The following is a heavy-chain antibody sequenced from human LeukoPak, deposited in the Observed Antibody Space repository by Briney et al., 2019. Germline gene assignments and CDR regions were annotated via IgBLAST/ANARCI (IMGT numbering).Heavy chain of an antibody. CDR3: ARERIAAAGADNWFDP. CDR2: INHSGST. V-gene: IGHV4-34*01. CDR1: GGSFSGYY. J-gene: IGHJ5*02. D-gene: IGHD6-13*01. Sequence: SETLSLTCAVYGGSFSGYYWSWIRQPPGKGLEWIGEINHSGSTNYNPSLKSRVTISVDTSKNQFSLKLSSVTAADTAVYYCARERIAAAGADNWFDPWGQGTLVTVSS.